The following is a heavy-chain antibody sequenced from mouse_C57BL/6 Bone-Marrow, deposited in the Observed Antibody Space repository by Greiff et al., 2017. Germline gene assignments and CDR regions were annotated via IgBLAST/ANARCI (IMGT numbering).Heavy chain of an antibody. D-gene: IGHD4-1*01. J-gene: IGHJ2*01. Sequence: VQLKESGAELVRPGASVKLSCTASGFNIKDDYMHWVKQRPEQGLEWIGWIDPENGDTEYASKFQGKATITADTSSNTAYLQLSSLTSEDTAVYYCTKGKNWDYWGQGTTLTVSS. CDR3: TKGKNWDY. CDR2: IDPENGDT. CDR1: GFNIKDDY. V-gene: IGHV14-4*01.